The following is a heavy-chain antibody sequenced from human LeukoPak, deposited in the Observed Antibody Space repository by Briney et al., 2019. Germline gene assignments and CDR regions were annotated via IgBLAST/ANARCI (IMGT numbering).Heavy chain of an antibody. CDR3: AERTTGSNGWYYFDY. D-gene: IGHD6-19*01. V-gene: IGHV3-23*01. CDR1: GFTFSSYA. CDR2: ITGSGGNT. J-gene: IGHJ4*02. Sequence: GALRLSCAASGFTFSSYAMSWVRQTPGKGLDWVSTITGSGGNTYYADSVKGRFTISRDNSKNTLYLQMNSLRAEDTAAYYCAERTTGSNGWYYFDYWGQGTLVTVSS.